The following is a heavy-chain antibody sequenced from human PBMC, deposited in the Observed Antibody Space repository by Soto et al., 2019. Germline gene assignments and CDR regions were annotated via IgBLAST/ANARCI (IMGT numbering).Heavy chain of an antibody. V-gene: IGHV1-18*04. CDR1: GYTFTSYG. CDR2: ISTYSGNT. D-gene: IGHD3-22*01. CDR3: ARDRYYYETSGSNFIDY. Sequence: QVQLVQSGAEVKKPGASVKVSCKASGYTFTSYGINWVRQAPGQGLEWMGWISTYSGNTNYAQKIQGRVTMTTDTSTSTAYRELRSLRSDDTAVYYCARDRYYYETSGSNFIDYWCQGTLVTVSS. J-gene: IGHJ4*02.